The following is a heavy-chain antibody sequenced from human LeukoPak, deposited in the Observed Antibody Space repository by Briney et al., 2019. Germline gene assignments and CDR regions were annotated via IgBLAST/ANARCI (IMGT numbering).Heavy chain of an antibody. Sequence: ASVKVSCKASGYTFTSYDINWVRPATGQRLEWMGWMNPNSGNTGYAQKFQGRVTMTRNTSISTAYMELSSLRSEDTAVYYCAIPMYSSGWSGDYWGQGTLVTVSS. D-gene: IGHD6-19*01. V-gene: IGHV1-8*01. J-gene: IGHJ4*02. CDR1: GYTFTSYD. CDR2: MNPNSGNT. CDR3: AIPMYSSGWSGDY.